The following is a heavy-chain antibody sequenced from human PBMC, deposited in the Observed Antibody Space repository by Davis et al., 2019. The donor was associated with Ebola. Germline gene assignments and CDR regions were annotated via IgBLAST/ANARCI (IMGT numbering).Heavy chain of an antibody. CDR3: ARASITIFGVYYYYGMDV. CDR2: ISAYNGNT. D-gene: IGHD3-3*01. CDR1: GYTFTSYD. Sequence: ASVKVSCKASGYTFTSYDINWVRQATGQGLEWMGWISAYNGNTNYAQKLQGRVTMTTDTSTSTAYMELRSLRSDDTAVYYCARASITIFGVYYYYGMDVWGQGTTVTVSS. V-gene: IGHV1-18*01. J-gene: IGHJ6*02.